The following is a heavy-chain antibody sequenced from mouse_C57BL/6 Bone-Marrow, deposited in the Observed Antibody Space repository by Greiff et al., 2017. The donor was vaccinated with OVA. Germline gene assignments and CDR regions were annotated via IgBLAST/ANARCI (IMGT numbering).Heavy chain of an antibody. D-gene: IGHD1-1*02. V-gene: IGHV2-4*01. CDR2: IWSGGST. Sequence: VQLKESGPGLVQPSQSLSITCTVSGFSLTSYGVHWVRQPPGKGLEWLGVIWSGGSTAYNDAFISRLSISKDNSKNQVFFKMNSLQADDTGIYYCAKGGWFAYWGQGTLVTVSA. CDR1: GFSLTSYG. J-gene: IGHJ3*01. CDR3: AKGGWFAY.